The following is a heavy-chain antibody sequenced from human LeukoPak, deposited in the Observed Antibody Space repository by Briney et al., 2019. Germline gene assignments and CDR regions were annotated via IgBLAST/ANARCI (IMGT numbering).Heavy chain of an antibody. J-gene: IGHJ3*02. Sequence: SVKVSCKDSGGTFSSYAISWVRQAPGQGLEWMGGIIPIFGTANYAQKFQGRVTITTDESTSTAYMELSSLRSEDTAVYYCARDPSFYYYDSSGYGAFDIGGQGTMVTVSS. V-gene: IGHV1-69*05. D-gene: IGHD3-22*01. CDR2: IIPIFGTA. CDR1: GGTFSSYA. CDR3: ARDPSFYYYDSSGYGAFDI.